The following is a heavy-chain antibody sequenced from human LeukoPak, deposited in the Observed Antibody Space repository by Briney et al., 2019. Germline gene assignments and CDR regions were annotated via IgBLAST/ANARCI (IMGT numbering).Heavy chain of an antibody. Sequence: SETLSLTCTVSGGSISSYYWSWIRQPAGKGLEWIGYIYYSGSTNYNPSLKSRVTISVDTSKNQFSLKLSSVTAADTAVYYCAKVVIATAGTNYYYYMDVWGKGTTVTVSS. CDR2: IYYSGST. CDR3: AKVVIATAGTNYYYYMDV. D-gene: IGHD6-13*01. J-gene: IGHJ6*03. V-gene: IGHV4-59*01. CDR1: GGSISSYY.